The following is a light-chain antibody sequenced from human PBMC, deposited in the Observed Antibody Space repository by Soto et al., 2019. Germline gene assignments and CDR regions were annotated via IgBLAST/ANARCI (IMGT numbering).Light chain of an antibody. CDR2: DVS. J-gene: IGLJ2*01. Sequence: QSALTQPASVSGSPGQSITISCTGTSSDIGGYNYVSWYQQHPDKAPKLMIYDVSNRPSGVSTRFSGSKSGNTASLTISGLQAEDEADYYCSSYTTSSTLVFGGGTKVTVL. CDR1: SSDIGGYNY. CDR3: SSYTTSSTLV. V-gene: IGLV2-14*01.